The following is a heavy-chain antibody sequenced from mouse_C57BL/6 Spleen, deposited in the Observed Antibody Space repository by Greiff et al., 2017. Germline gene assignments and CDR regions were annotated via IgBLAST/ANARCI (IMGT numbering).Heavy chain of an antibody. V-gene: IGHV1-61*01. CDR1: GYTFTSYW. CDR3: ASSTGVATDWYFDV. J-gene: IGHJ1*03. D-gene: IGHD1-1*01. CDR2: IYPSDSET. Sequence: QVQLQQPGAELVRPGSSVKLSCKASGYTFTSYWMDWVKQRPGQGLAWIGNIYPSDSETHYNQKFKDKATLTVDKSSSTAYMQLSSLTSEDSAVYYCASSTGVATDWYFDVWGTGTTVTVSS.